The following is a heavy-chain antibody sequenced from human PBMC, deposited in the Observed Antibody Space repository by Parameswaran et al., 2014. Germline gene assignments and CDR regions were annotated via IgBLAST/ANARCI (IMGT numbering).Heavy chain of an antibody. CDR1: A. CDR3: ARGYDSGSGRPFDY. J-gene: IGHJ4*02. V-gene: IGHV3-23*01. CDR2: ISANGDNT. Sequence: ARGCGQDARERGLEWVSGISANGDNTYYRDSVKGRFTISRDSSKNTVYLQMNNLGGEDTALYYCARGYDSGSGRPFDYWGQGTLVTVSS. D-gene: IGHD3-10*01.